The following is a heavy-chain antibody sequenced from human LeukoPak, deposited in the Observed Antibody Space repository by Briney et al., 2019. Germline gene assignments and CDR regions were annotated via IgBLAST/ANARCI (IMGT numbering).Heavy chain of an antibody. D-gene: IGHD1-1*01. J-gene: IGHJ4*02. CDR2: IYTSGST. Sequence: SETLSLTCTVSGGSISSGSYYWSWIRQPAGKGLEWIGRIYTSGSTNHNPSLKSRVTISVDTSKNQFSLKLSSVTAADTAVYYCARYNWNGVDYWGQGTLVTVSS. V-gene: IGHV4-61*02. CDR3: ARYNWNGVDY. CDR1: GGSISSGSYY.